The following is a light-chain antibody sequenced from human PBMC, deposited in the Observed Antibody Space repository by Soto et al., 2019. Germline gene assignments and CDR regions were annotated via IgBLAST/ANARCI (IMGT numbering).Light chain of an antibody. J-gene: IGKJ3*01. Sequence: IQLTQSPSSLSASVGDRVTITCRASQGITSHLAWYQQKPGKAPKLLIYVASTLQSGVPSRFSGSGSGTDFTLTISSLQPEDSATYYFQQVNSYPLTFGPGTKVEIK. CDR1: QGITSH. CDR3: QQVNSYPLT. V-gene: IGKV1-9*01. CDR2: VAS.